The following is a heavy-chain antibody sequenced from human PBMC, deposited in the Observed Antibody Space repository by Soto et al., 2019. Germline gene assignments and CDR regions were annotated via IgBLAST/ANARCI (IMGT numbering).Heavy chain of an antibody. CDR3: AREYTAWPLAYGLDV. V-gene: IGHV3-21*01. D-gene: IGHD2-2*02. CDR1: VFTFSTYS. CDR2: ISSRSDI. J-gene: IGHJ6*02. Sequence: VGSLRLSCVCSVFTFSTYSINCVRHSPGKGLEWVSSISSRSDIYYADSVKGRFTISRDNAKNSVSLQMNSLRAEDTAVYYCAREYTAWPLAYGLDVWGQGTTVTVSS.